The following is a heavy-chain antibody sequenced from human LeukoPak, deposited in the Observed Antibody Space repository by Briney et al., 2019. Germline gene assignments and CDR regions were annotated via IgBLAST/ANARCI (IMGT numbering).Heavy chain of an antibody. CDR3: ARALGIAVAAVGY. CDR2: MNPNSGNT. Sequence: GASVKVSCKASGYTFTGYYMHWVRQAPGQGLEWMGWMNPNSGNTGYAQKFQGRVTMTRNTSISTAYMELSSLRSEDTAVYYCARALGIAVAAVGYWGQGTLVTVSS. D-gene: IGHD6-19*01. J-gene: IGHJ4*02. CDR1: GYTFTGYY. V-gene: IGHV1-8*02.